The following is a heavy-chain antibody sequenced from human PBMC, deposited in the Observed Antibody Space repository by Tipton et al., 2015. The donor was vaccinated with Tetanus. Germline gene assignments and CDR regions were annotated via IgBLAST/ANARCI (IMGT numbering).Heavy chain of an antibody. Sequence: LRLSCSVSGGSTHGFYWTWIRQSAVKGLKWIGRIYGSGSGSTIYNPSLKSRVAMSVDTSRNQFSLTLTSVTVADTAVYFCTRVLRYSATGGWDDAFDIWGQGTLVTVSS. D-gene: IGHD2-21*01. CDR1: GGSTHGFY. J-gene: IGHJ3*02. CDR2: IYGSGSGST. CDR3: TRVLRYSATGGWDDAFDI. V-gene: IGHV4-4*07.